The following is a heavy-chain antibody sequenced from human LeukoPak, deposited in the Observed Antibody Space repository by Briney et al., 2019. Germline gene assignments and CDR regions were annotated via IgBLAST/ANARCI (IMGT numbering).Heavy chain of an antibody. Sequence: WASVNVSCTASGGTFSSYAISWVRQAPGQGLEWMGGIIPIFGTANYAQKFQGRVTITADESTSTAYMELSSLRSEDTAVYYCATGGYSGYYYGMDVWGQGTTVTVSS. CDR1: GGTFSSYA. D-gene: IGHD5-12*01. CDR2: IIPIFGTA. J-gene: IGHJ6*02. CDR3: ATGGYSGYYYGMDV. V-gene: IGHV1-69*01.